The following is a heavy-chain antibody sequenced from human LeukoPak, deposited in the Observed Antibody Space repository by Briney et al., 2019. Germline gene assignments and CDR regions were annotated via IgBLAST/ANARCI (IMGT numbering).Heavy chain of an antibody. CDR2: VKSKADGGTT. CDR3: TATPGRDY. V-gene: IGHV3-15*01. J-gene: IGHJ4*02. D-gene: IGHD3-10*01. CDR1: GFTFSNAW. Sequence: GGSLRLACAASGFTFSNAWMSWVRQAPGKGLEWVGRVKSKADGGTTDYAAPVKGRFTISRDDSQNTLYLQMDSLKTEDTAVYYCTATPGRDYWGQGTLVTVSS.